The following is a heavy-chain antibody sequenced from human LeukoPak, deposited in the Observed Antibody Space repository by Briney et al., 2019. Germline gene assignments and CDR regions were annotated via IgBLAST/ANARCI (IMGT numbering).Heavy chain of an antibody. J-gene: IGHJ4*02. V-gene: IGHV1-2*02. CDR2: INPNSGGT. CDR1: GYTFTSYY. D-gene: IGHD6-19*01. Sequence: ASVKVSCKASGYTFTSYYMHWVRQAPGQGLEWMGWINPNSGGTNYAQKFQGRVTMTRDTSISTAYMELSRLRSDDTAVYYCARDPLPGYSSGWYLHWGQGTLVTVSS. CDR3: ARDPLPGYSSGWYLH.